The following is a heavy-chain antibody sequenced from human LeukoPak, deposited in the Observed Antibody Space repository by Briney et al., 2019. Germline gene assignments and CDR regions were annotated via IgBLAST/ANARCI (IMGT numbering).Heavy chain of an antibody. V-gene: IGHV3-23*01. D-gene: IGHD3-9*01. J-gene: IGHJ5*02. CDR3: AKAEGYDILTGLDP. CDR2: IGASGGST. Sequence: WGSLILFYATSGFTFISYAMSWVRQAPGKGLEWVSGIGASGGSTYYADSVKGRFTISRDNSKNTLYLQMNSLRTEDTAVYYCAKAEGYDILTGLDPWGQGTMVTVSS. CDR1: GFTFISYA.